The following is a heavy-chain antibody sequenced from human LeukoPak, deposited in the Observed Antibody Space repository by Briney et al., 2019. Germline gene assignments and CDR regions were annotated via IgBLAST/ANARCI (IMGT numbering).Heavy chain of an antibody. Sequence: ASVKASCKASGYTFTGYYMHWVRQAPGQGLEWMGWINPNSGGTNYAQKFQGRVTMTRDTSISTAYMELSRLRSDDTAVYYCARDLLYSSGSDYWGQGTLVTVSS. CDR3: ARDLLYSSGSDY. CDR1: GYTFTGYY. CDR2: INPNSGGT. V-gene: IGHV1-2*02. D-gene: IGHD6-19*01. J-gene: IGHJ4*02.